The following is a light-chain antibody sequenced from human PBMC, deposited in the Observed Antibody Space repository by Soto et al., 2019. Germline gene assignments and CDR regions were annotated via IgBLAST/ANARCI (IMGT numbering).Light chain of an antibody. CDR1: SSDVGGYNS. CDR3: SSYTSSSTLV. Sequence: QSVLTQPASVSGSPGQSITISCTGTSSDVGGYNSVSWYQQHPGKAPKLMIYDVNNRPSGVSPRFSGSKSGNTASLTISGLQAEDDADYFCSSYTSSSTLVFGTGTKLTVL. J-gene: IGLJ1*01. V-gene: IGLV2-14*01. CDR2: DVN.